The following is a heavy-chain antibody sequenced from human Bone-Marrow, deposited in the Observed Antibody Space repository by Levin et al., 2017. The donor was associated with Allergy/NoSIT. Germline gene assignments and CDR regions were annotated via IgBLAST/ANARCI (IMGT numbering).Heavy chain of an antibody. Sequence: GESLKISCTASQFAFSSFGLSWVRQAPGKGLEWLSFISYDGSLKYYADSVKGRFTISRDNSKDTLYLQMNSLRDEDTAVYYCAREYDLLTGLDYWGQGTLVTVSS. CDR3: AREYDLLTGLDY. CDR2: ISYDGSLK. CDR1: QFAFSSFG. D-gene: IGHD3-9*01. V-gene: IGHV3-30-3*01. J-gene: IGHJ4*02.